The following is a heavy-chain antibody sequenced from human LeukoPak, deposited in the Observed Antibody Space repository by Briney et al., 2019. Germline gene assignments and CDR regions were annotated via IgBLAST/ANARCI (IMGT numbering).Heavy chain of an antibody. CDR2: ISSSSSYI. J-gene: IGHJ4*02. CDR1: GFTFSSYS. Sequence: GGSLRLSCAASGFTFSSYSMNWVRQAPGKGLEWVSSISSSSSYIYYADSVKGRFTISRDNAKNSLYLQMNSLRAEDTAVYYCARGLAAAGTVGYWGQGTLVTVSS. D-gene: IGHD6-13*01. CDR3: ARGLAAAGTVGY. V-gene: IGHV3-21*01.